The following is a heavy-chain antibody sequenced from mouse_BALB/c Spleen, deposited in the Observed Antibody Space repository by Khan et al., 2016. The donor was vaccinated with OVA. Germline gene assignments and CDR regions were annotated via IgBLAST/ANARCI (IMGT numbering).Heavy chain of an antibody. V-gene: IGHV1S41*01. CDR1: GYTFTSYW. D-gene: IGHD1-1*02. CDR2: IGPGSSNS. CDR3: ARENYYGRGCYAMDY. J-gene: IGHJ4*01. Sequence: DLVKPGTSVKLSCKASGYTFTSYWINWIKQRPGQGLEWIGRIGPGSSNSSYNEMFKGKASLTVDTSSSTAYIQLSSLSSEDSAVYFCARENYYGRGCYAMDYWGQGSSVTVSS.